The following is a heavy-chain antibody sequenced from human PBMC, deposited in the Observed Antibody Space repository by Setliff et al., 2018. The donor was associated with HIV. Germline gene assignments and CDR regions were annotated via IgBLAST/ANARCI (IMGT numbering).Heavy chain of an antibody. J-gene: IGHJ5*02. CDR1: GASMTSHY. D-gene: IGHD3-10*01. V-gene: IGHV4-59*08. CDR2: MNSKGES. CDR3: ARHRQISDWFDP. Sequence: PSETLSLTCSVAGASMTSHYLTWIRQPRGMGLEWIGIMNSKGESFYNASFTNGVLISIDTSKNRFSLTMTSVTAADTAVYYCARHRQISDWFDPWGQGILVTVSS.